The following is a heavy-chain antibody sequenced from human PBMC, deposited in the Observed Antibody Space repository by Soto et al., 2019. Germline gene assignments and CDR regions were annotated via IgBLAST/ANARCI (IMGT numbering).Heavy chain of an antibody. V-gene: IGHV3-23*01. CDR3: AKGPGWFSDA. Sequence: EVQLLESGGGLVQPGGSLRLSCAASGFTFRTYDMSWVRQAPGKGLEWVSSISGSGGTTYYADSVKGQFTISRDNSKNTLYLQMNSLRVEDTAVYYCAKGPGWFSDARGHGTLVTVSS. CDR2: ISGSGGTT. D-gene: IGHD6-19*01. CDR1: GFTFRTYD. J-gene: IGHJ5*01.